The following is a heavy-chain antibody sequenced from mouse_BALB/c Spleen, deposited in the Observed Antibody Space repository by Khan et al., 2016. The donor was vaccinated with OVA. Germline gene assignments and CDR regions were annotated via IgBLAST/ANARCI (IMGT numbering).Heavy chain of an antibody. CDR1: GFTFTSYG. V-gene: IGHV5-17*02. J-gene: IGHJ2*01. D-gene: IGHD1-1*01. Sequence: DVKLVESGGGLVQSGGSRKLSCAASGFTFTSYGMHWIRQAPEKGLEWVAYISSDSNTIYYADTVKGRFTISRDNPKNTLFLQMTSLRSGDTAMYFCATSYFNGYYFDYWGQGTTLTVSS. CDR2: ISSDSNTI. CDR3: ATSYFNGYYFDY.